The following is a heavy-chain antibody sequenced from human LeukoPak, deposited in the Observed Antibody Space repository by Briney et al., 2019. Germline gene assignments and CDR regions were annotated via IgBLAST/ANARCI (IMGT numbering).Heavy chain of an antibody. CDR1: GGSISSSSYY. V-gene: IGHV4-39*07. CDR2: IYYSGST. J-gene: IGHJ6*03. D-gene: IGHD2-15*01. CDR3: ARDLPYCSGGSCYSHYHYMDV. Sequence: SETLSLTCTVSGGSISSSSYYWGWIRQPPGKGLEWIGSIYYSGSTYYNPSLKSRVTISVDTSKNQFSPKLSSVTAADTAVYYCARDLPYCSGGSCYSHYHYMDVWGKGTTVTVSS.